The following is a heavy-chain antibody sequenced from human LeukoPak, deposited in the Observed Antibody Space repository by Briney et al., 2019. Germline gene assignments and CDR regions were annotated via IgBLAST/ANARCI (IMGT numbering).Heavy chain of an antibody. CDR3: ARAPDSSGYAVYYYYMDV. V-gene: IGHV1-8*02. Sequence: ASVKVSCKASGYTFTSYGISWVRQAPGQGLEWMGWMNPNSGNTGYAQKFQGRVTMTRNTSISTAYMELSSLRSEDTAVYYCARAPDSSGYAVYYYYMDVWGKGTTVTISS. J-gene: IGHJ6*03. CDR2: MNPNSGNT. D-gene: IGHD3-22*01. CDR1: GYTFTSYG.